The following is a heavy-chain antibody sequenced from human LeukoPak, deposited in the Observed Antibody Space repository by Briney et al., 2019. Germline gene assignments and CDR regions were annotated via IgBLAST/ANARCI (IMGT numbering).Heavy chain of an antibody. CDR2: ISFDGSNK. D-gene: IGHD3-9*01. J-gene: IGHJ6*03. Sequence: GGSLRLSCAASGFTFSNYDMHWVRQAPGKGLEWVAVISFDGSNKYFADSVKGRLTISRDNSKNTLYLQMNGLRAEDTAVYYCARHFRLRYFDWLLKGYYYYMDVWGKGTTVTISS. CDR3: ARHFRLRYFDWLLKGYYYYMDV. CDR1: GFTFSNYD. V-gene: IGHV3-30*03.